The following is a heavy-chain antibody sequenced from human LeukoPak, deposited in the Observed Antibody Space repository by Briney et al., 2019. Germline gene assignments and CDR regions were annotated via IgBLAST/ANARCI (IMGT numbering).Heavy chain of an antibody. CDR2: IYHSGST. CDR1: GYSISSGYY. J-gene: IGHJ3*02. V-gene: IGHV4-38-2*02. CDR3: ARGGQWLVHAFDI. D-gene: IGHD6-19*01. Sequence: SETLSLTCTVSGYSISSGYYWGWIRQPPGKGLEWIGSIYHSGSTYYNPSLKSRVTMSVDTSKNQFSLKLSSVTAADTAVYYCARGGQWLVHAFDIWGQGTVVTVSS.